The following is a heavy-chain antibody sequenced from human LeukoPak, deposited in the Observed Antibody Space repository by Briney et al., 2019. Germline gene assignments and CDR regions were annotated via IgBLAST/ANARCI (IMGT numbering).Heavy chain of an antibody. CDR2: ISVYNDNT. Sequence: EAPVTVSCKASGYDFDTSGISWVRQAPGQGLEWVGWISVYNDNTNYGQKVLGRVSMTTDTSTSTAYMELRSLRSDDTAVYYCVRDHHMVYATRLDYWGQGTLVTVSS. D-gene: IGHD2-8*01. V-gene: IGHV1-18*01. CDR1: GYDFDTSG. CDR3: VRDHHMVYATRLDY. J-gene: IGHJ4*02.